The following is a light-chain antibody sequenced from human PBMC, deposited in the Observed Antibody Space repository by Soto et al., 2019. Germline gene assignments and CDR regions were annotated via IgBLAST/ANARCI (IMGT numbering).Light chain of an antibody. Sequence: EIVLTQSPGSLSLSLGERATLSCRASQSVDSAFFARYQQKPGQPPSLLMYGASRRATGIPDRFSGSGSGTDFTLTISRLEPEDFAVYYCQQYASSLTFGQGTKVEI. CDR2: GAS. J-gene: IGKJ1*01. CDR3: QQYASSLT. V-gene: IGKV3-20*01. CDR1: QSVDSAF.